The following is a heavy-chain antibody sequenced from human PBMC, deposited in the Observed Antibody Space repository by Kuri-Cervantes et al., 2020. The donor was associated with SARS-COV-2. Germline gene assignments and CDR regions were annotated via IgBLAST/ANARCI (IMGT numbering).Heavy chain of an antibody. J-gene: IGHJ4*02. V-gene: IGHV4-34*01. CDR1: GGSFSGYY. CDR2: MYDSGSP. CDR3: AGHLSLRAVFDY. Sequence: SQTLSLTCAVYGGSFSGYYWSWIRQSPGKGLEWIGTMYDSGSPYYNPSLESRVTISDISPDTSKKHFSLRLNSVTAADTALYFCAGHLSLRAVFDYWGQGALVTVSS. D-gene: IGHD3-10*01.